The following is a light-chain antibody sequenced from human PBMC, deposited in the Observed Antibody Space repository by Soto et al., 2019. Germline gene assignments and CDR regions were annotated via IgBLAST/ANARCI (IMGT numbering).Light chain of an antibody. V-gene: IGKV1D-12*01. CDR1: QDIRSW. Sequence: DIQMTQSPSSVSASVGDRVTITCRASQDIRSWLAWYQQKPGKGPKLLIYGASSWQSGVPSRFSGSGSGTDFILTISSLQPEDFAIYYCQQANSFPLTFGGGTKVEIK. CDR3: QQANSFPLT. CDR2: GAS. J-gene: IGKJ4*01.